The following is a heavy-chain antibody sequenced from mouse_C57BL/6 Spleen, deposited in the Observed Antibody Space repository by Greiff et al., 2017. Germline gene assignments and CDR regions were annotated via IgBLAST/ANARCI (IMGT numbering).Heavy chain of an antibody. CDR1: GFSLTSYG. D-gene: IGHD2-2*01. V-gene: IGHV2-2*01. CDR3: ASLLGYYYAMDY. J-gene: IGHJ4*01. Sequence: VQVVEPGPGLVQPSQSLSITCTVSGFSLTSYGVHWVRQSPGKGLEWLGVIWSGGSTDYNAAFISRLSISKDNSKSQVFFKMNSLQADDTAIYYCASLLGYYYAMDYWGQGTSVTVSS. CDR2: IWSGGST.